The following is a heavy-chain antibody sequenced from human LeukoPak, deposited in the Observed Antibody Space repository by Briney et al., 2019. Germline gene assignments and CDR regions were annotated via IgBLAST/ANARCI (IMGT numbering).Heavy chain of an antibody. CDR2: INHSGST. D-gene: IGHD2-15*01. CDR3: ARTWGKKRYCSGGSCPGEFDY. Sequence: SETLSLTCAVYGGSFSGYYWSWIRQPPGKGLEWIGEINHSGSTNYNPSLKSRVTISVDTSKNQFSLKLSSVTAADTAVYYCARTWGKKRYCSGGSCPGEFDYWGQGTLVTVSS. V-gene: IGHV4-34*01. J-gene: IGHJ4*02. CDR1: GGSFSGYY.